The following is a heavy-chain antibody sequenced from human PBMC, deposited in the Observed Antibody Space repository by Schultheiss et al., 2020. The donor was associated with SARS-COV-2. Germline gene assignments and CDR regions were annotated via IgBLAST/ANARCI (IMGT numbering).Heavy chain of an antibody. J-gene: IGHJ5*02. V-gene: IGHV4-34*01. CDR2: INHSGST. CDR3: ARAIAAAGIWFDP. D-gene: IGHD6-13*01. Sequence: SETLSLTCTVSGGSISSYYWSWIRQPPGKGLGWIGEINHSGSTNYNPSLKSRVTLSVDTSKNQFSLKLSSVTAADTAVYYCARAIAAAGIWFDPWGQGTLVTVSS. CDR1: GGSISSYY.